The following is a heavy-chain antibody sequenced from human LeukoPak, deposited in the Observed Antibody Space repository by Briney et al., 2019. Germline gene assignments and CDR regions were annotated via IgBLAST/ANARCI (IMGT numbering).Heavy chain of an antibody. CDR2: MNPNSGNT. Sequence: ASVKDSCKASGYTFTSCDINWVRQGPGQGLEWMGWMNPNSGNTVYAQKFQGRVPITRNTSISTAYMEQSSLRSEDTAVYYCARGPRSPAAIANWFDPWGQGTLVTVSS. D-gene: IGHD2-2*01. V-gene: IGHV1-8*03. J-gene: IGHJ5*02. CDR1: GYTFTSCD. CDR3: ARGPRSPAAIANWFDP.